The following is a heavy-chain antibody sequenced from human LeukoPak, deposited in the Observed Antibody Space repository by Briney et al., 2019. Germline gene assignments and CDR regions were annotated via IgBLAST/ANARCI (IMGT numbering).Heavy chain of an antibody. CDR1: GGSISSYY. CDR2: IYTSGST. Sequence: SSETLSLTCTVSGGSISSYYWSWIRQPAGKGLEWIGRIYTSGSTNYNPSLKSRVTMSVDTSKNQFSLKLSSVTAADTAVYYLAREKTSRSGILFDYWGQGTLVTVSS. D-gene: IGHD2-15*01. V-gene: IGHV4-4*07. CDR3: AREKTSRSGILFDY. J-gene: IGHJ4*02.